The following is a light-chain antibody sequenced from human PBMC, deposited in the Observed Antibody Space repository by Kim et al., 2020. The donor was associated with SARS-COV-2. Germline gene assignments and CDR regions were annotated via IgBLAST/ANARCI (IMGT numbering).Light chain of an antibody. Sequence: YASVGDRVTTTCRSSHTINTWVAWYQQKPGKAPKLLIYEASQLESGVPSRFSGSGSGTEFTLTVSSLQPDDFATYFCQQYSSYWTFGHGTKVDIK. CDR3: QQYSSYWT. CDR2: EAS. CDR1: HTINTW. V-gene: IGKV1-5*03. J-gene: IGKJ1*01.